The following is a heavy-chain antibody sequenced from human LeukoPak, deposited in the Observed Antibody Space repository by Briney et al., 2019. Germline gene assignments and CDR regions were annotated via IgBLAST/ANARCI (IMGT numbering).Heavy chain of an antibody. J-gene: IGHJ4*02. V-gene: IGHV1-2*02. D-gene: IGHD2-2*01. CDR2: INPNSGGT. Sequence: GASVKVSCKASGYTFTGYYMHWVRQAPGQGLEWMGWINPNSGGTNYAQKFQGRVTMTRDTSISTAYMELSRLRSEDTAVYYCARDRKYCSSTSCSSFDYWGQGTLVTVSS. CDR1: GYTFTGYY. CDR3: ARDRKYCSSTSCSSFDY.